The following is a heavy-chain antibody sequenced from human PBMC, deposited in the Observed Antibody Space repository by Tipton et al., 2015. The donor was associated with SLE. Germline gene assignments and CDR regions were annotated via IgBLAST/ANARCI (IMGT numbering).Heavy chain of an antibody. CDR2: IYTSGST. V-gene: IGHV4-4*09. J-gene: IGHJ2*01. CDR1: GGSISSYY. Sequence: TLSLTCTVSGGSISSYYWSWIRQPPGKGLEWIGYIYTSGSTNYNPSLKSRVTISVDTSKNQFSLKLSSVTAADTAVYYCARHTRDSSGWYGNWYFDLWGRGTLVTVSS. CDR3: ARHTRDSSGWYGNWYFDL. D-gene: IGHD6-19*01.